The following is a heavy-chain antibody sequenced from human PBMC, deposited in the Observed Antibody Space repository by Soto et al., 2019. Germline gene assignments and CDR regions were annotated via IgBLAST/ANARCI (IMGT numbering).Heavy chain of an antibody. CDR1: GFSFSTLA. J-gene: IGHJ4*02. CDR3: AKDLSESDGCGDDWSLFDY. Sequence: GGSLRLSCVASGFSFSTLAIGWVSQAAKRGRGWVGRITGRGSESYYRDSMRGRFTISSDNSRTTPILQMNRLRDDDTAVYVCAKDLSESDGCGDDWSLFDYWGRGTQVTVSS. D-gene: IGHD3-9*01. CDR2: ITGRGSES. V-gene: IGHV3-23*01.